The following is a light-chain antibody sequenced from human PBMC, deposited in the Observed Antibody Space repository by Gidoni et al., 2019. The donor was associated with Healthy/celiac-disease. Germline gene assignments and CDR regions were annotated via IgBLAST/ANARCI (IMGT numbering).Light chain of an antibody. CDR1: QSVSSSY. J-gene: IGKJ4*01. Sequence: EIVLPQSPGTLSLSPGERATLSCRASQSVSSSYLAWYQQKPGQAPRLLIYGASSRATGIPDRFSGSGSGTDFTLTISRLEPEDFAVYYCQQYGRSQTFGGGTKVEIK. CDR3: QQYGRSQT. CDR2: GAS. V-gene: IGKV3-20*01.